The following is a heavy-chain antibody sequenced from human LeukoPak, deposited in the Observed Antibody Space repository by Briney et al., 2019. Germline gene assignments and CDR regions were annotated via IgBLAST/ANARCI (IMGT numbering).Heavy chain of an antibody. CDR3: ATSIPQEWELLFYYYYGMDV. D-gene: IGHD1-26*01. Sequence: GGSLRLSCAASGFTFDDYAMHWVRQAPGKGLEWVSGISWNSGSIGYADSVKGRFTISRDNAKNSLYLQMNSLRAEDTALYYCATSIPQEWELLFYYYYGMDVWGQGTTVTVSS. CDR2: ISWNSGSI. V-gene: IGHV3-9*01. J-gene: IGHJ6*02. CDR1: GFTFDDYA.